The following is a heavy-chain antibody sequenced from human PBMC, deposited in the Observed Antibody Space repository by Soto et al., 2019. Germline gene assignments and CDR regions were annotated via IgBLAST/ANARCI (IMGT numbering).Heavy chain of an antibody. Sequence: SVKVSCKASGGTFSSYAISWVRQAPGQGLEWMGGIIPIFGTANYAQKFQGRVTITADESTSTAYMELSSLRSEDTAVYYCARDLSSLPDNWFDPWGQGTMVTVSS. D-gene: IGHD6-13*01. J-gene: IGHJ5*02. V-gene: IGHV1-69*13. CDR2: IIPIFGTA. CDR1: GGTFSSYA. CDR3: ARDLSSLPDNWFDP.